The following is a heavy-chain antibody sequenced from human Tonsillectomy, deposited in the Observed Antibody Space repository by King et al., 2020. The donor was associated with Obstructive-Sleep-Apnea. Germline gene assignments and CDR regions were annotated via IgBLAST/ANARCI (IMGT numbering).Heavy chain of an antibody. V-gene: IGHV3-66*01. Sequence: VQLVESGGGLVQPGGSLRLSCAASGFTVSSNYMSWVRQAPGKGLEWVSVIYSGGSTYYADSAKGRFTISRDNSKNTLYLQMNSLRAEDTAVYYCATSYDSGGYYYVTRSLSFDYWGQGTLVTVSS. D-gene: IGHD3-22*01. CDR1: GFTVSSNY. CDR3: ATSYDSGGYYYVTRSLSFDY. J-gene: IGHJ4*02. CDR2: IYSGGST.